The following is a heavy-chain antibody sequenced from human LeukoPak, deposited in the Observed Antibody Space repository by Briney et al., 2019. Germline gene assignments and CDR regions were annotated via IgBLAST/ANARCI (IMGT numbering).Heavy chain of an antibody. D-gene: IGHD5-18*01. J-gene: IGHJ4*01. CDR3: ARGGYSYATFDF. CDR1: AGSISNYY. CDR2: IYTNGKT. V-gene: IGHV4-4*07. Sequence: PSETLSLTCTVSAGSISNYYWSWIRRPAGKGLEWIGRIYTNGKTNYNPSLKSRVTMSVDTSKNQMSLKLNSVTAADTAMYYCARGGYSYATFDFWGHGTLVTVSS.